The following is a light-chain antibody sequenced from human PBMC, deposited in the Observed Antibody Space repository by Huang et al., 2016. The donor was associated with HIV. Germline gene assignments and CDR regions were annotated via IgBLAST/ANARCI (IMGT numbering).Light chain of an antibody. J-gene: IGKJ2*01. V-gene: IGKV3-15*01. CDR3: QQYNNWPYT. Sequence: EIVMTQSPATLSVSPGERATLSCRASQSISSNLAWYQQKPGQAPRLLVHGASTRATGMPARFIGSGSGTEFTRTISSLQSADFAVYHCQQYNNWPYTFGQGTKLEIK. CDR1: QSISSN. CDR2: GAS.